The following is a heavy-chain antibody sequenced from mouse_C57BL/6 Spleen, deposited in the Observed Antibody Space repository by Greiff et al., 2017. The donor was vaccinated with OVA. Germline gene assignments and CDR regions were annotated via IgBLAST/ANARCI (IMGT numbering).Heavy chain of an antibody. J-gene: IGHJ4*01. Sequence: EVQLQQSGPVLVKPGASVKMSCKASGYTFTDYYMNWVKQSHGKSLEWIGVINPYNGGTSYNQKFKGKATLTVDKSSSTAYMELNSLTSEDSAVYYCARDTTYMDYWGQGTSVTVSS. CDR2: INPYNGGT. CDR1: GYTFTDYY. CDR3: ARDTTYMDY. D-gene: IGHD5-5*01. V-gene: IGHV1-19*01.